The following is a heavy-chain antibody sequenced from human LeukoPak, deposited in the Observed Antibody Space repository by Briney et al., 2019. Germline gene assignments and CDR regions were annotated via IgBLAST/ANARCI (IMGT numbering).Heavy chain of an antibody. CDR2: IYYSGST. J-gene: IGHJ6*02. V-gene: IGHV4-59*01. CDR3: ARDHRNPFYYYYGMDV. Sequence: SETLSLTCTVSGGSISSYYWSWIRQPPGKGLEWIGYIYYSGSTNYNPSLKSRVTISVDTSKNQFSLRLSSVTAADTAVYYCARDHRNPFYYYYGMDVWGQGTTVTVSS. CDR1: GGSISSYY.